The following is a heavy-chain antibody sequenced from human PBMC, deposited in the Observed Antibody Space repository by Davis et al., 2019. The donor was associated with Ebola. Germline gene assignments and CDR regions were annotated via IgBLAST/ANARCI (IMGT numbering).Heavy chain of an antibody. D-gene: IGHD6-13*01. CDR3: ARTIAAASGWFDP. J-gene: IGHJ5*02. CDR2: ISGYNGNT. CDR1: GYIFTSYG. Sequence: AASVKVSCKASGYIFTSYGISWVRQAPGQGLEWMGWISGYNGNTNYAQKYRGRVTMTTDTSASTAYMELRSLGSDDTAVYYCARTIAAASGWFDPWGQGTLVTVSS. V-gene: IGHV1-18*01.